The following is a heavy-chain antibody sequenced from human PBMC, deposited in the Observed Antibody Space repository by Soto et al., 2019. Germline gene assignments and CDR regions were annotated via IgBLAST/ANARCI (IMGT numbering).Heavy chain of an antibody. V-gene: IGHV3-30-3*01. CDR2: ISYDGSNK. Sequence: QVQLVESGGGVVQPGRSLRLSCAASGFTFSSYAMHWVRQAPGKGLEWVAVISYDGSNKYYADSVKGRFTISRDNSKNTQYLQMNSLRAEDTAVYYCARDPVAYCGGGCRTFDYWGQGTLVTVSS. CDR3: ARDPVAYCGGGCRTFDY. J-gene: IGHJ4*02. CDR1: GFTFSSYA. D-gene: IGHD2-21*02.